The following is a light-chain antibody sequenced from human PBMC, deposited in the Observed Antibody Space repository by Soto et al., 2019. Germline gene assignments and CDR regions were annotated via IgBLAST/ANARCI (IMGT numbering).Light chain of an antibody. J-gene: IGKJ1*01. Sequence: ELVLTPSPGTLSLSPGARSTLSCRASQSVSSSYLAWYQQKPGQAPRLLIYGASSRATGIPDRFSGSGSGTDFTLTISRLEPEDFAVYYCQQDGSSRWTFGQGTKVDIK. CDR3: QQDGSSRWT. V-gene: IGKV3-20*01. CDR2: GAS. CDR1: QSVSSSY.